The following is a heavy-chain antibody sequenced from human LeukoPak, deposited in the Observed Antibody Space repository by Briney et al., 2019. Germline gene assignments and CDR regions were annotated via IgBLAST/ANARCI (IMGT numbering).Heavy chain of an antibody. CDR1: GFTFSSYG. Sequence: GGSLRLSCAASGFTFSSYGMSWVRQAPGKGLERVSAISGSGDSTYYADSVKGRFTISRDNSKNTLYLQMNSLRAEDTAVYYCAKDRGIISDYWGQGTLVTVSS. CDR3: AKDRGIISDY. V-gene: IGHV3-23*01. D-gene: IGHD3-10*01. CDR2: ISGSGDST. J-gene: IGHJ4*02.